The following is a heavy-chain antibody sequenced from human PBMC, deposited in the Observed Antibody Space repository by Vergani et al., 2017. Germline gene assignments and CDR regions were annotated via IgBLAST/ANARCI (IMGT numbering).Heavy chain of an antibody. J-gene: IGHJ4*02. D-gene: IGHD5-24*01. CDR2: IYHSGST. V-gene: IGHV4-4*03. CDR1: GGSISSNW. Sequence: QVQLQESGPGLVKPPGTLSLTCAVSGGSISSNWWSWVRQPPGKGLEWIGEIYHSGSTNYNPSLKSRVTISVDKSKNQFSLKLGSVTAADTAVYYCAREGRDGYNLGYWGQGTLVTVSS. CDR3: AREGRDGYNLGY.